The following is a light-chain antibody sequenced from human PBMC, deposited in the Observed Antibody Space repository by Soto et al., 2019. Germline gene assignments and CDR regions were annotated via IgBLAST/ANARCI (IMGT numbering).Light chain of an antibody. CDR1: QTVSSY. Sequence: EIVLTQSPATLSLSPGERATLSCWASQTVSSYLAWYQQKPGQAPRLLIHDASNRATGIPARFSVSGSGTDFTLTISSLEPEDFAVYYCQQRSNWPLTFGGGTKVEIK. CDR2: DAS. V-gene: IGKV3-11*01. CDR3: QQRSNWPLT. J-gene: IGKJ4*01.